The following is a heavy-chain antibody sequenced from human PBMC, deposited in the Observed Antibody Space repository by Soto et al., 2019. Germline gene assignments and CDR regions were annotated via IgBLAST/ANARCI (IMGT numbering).Heavy chain of an antibody. CDR1: GFPCSNAW. J-gene: IGHJ3*02. Sequence: PVGSLRLGCAASGFPCSNAWVSWVRQAPGKGLEWVGRIKSKTDGGTTDYAAPVKGRFTISRDDSKNTLYLQMNSLKTEDTAVYYCTNGEVAGAFDIWGQGTMVTVSS. CDR2: IKSKTDGGTT. CDR3: TNGEVAGAFDI. V-gene: IGHV3-15*01. D-gene: IGHD2-15*01.